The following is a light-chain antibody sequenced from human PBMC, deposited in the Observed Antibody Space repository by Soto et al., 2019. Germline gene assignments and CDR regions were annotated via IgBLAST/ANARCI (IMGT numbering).Light chain of an antibody. CDR2: GNS. CDR1: NSNIGSDYG. J-gene: IGLJ1*01. Sequence: QSVLTQPPSVSGAPGQRVTISCTGTNSNIGSDYGVHWYQQFPGTAPKLLIYGNSNRPSGVPDRFSGSKSGTSASLAITGLQAEDEADYYCQSYDRSLRACVFGTGTKLNVL. V-gene: IGLV1-40*01. CDR3: QSYDRSLRACV.